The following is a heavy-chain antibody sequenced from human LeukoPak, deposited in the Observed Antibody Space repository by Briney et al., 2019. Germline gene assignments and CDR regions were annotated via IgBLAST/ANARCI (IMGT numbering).Heavy chain of an antibody. D-gene: IGHD1-7*01. CDR2: IIPIFGTA. CDR3: ARVAAELLDYYYGMDV. CDR1: GGTFSSYA. Sequence: SVKVSCKASGGTFSSYAISWVRQAPGQGLEWMGGIIPIFGTANYAQKLQGRVTMTTDTSTSTAYMELRSLRSDDTAVYYCARVAAELLDYYYGMDVWGQGTTVTVSS. V-gene: IGHV1-69*05. J-gene: IGHJ6*02.